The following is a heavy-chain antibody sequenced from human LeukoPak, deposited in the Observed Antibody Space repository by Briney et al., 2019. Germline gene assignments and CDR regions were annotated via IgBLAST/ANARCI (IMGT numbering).Heavy chain of an antibody. V-gene: IGHV4-59*01. CDR2: IYYSGST. CDR3: ARDLRGTSCYDY. CDR1: GGSISSYY. J-gene: IGHJ4*02. D-gene: IGHD2-2*01. Sequence: SETLSLTCTVSGGSISSYYWSWIRQPPGKGLEWIGYIYYSGSTNYNPSLKSRVTISVDTSKNQFSLILSSVTAADTAVYYCARDLRGTSCYDYWGPGTLVTVFS.